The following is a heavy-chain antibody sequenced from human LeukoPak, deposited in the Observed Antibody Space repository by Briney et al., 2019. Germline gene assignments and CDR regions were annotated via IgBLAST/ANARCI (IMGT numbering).Heavy chain of an antibody. D-gene: IGHD1-7*01. Sequence: SVKVSCKASGGTFSSYAISWVRQAPGQGLEWMGGIIPIFGTANYAQKFQGRVTITADESTSTACMELSSLRSEDTAVYYRASPRPPWNYIVHYWGQGTLVTVSS. CDR2: IIPIFGTA. J-gene: IGHJ4*02. CDR3: ASPRPPWNYIVHY. V-gene: IGHV1-69*13. CDR1: GGTFSSYA.